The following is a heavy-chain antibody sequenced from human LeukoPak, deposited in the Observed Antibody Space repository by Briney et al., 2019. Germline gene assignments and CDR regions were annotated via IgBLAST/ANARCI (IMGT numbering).Heavy chain of an antibody. J-gene: IGHJ4*02. D-gene: IGHD6-13*01. V-gene: IGHV4-34*01. CDR3: ARGGLAFAAAATQDFDY. Sequence: PSETLSLTCAVYGGSFSGYYWSWIRQPPGKGPEWIGEINHSGSTNYNPSLKSRVTISVDTSKNQFSLKLSSVTAADTAVYYCARGGLAFAAAATQDFDYWGQGTLVTVSS. CDR2: INHSGST. CDR1: GGSFSGYY.